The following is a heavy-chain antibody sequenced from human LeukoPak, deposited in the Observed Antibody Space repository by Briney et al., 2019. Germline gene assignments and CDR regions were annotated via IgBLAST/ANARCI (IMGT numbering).Heavy chain of an antibody. CDR3: ARGAVAGKMRSFDT. CDR2: IYYSGST. D-gene: IGHD6-19*01. J-gene: IGHJ5*02. V-gene: IGHV4-61*01. CDR1: GGSVSSGRYY. Sequence: SETLSLTCTVSGGSVSSGRYYWSWIRPPPGKGLEWIGYIYYSGSTNYNPSLKSRVTISVDASKNQFSLNLSTVTAADAAGYYCARGAVAGKMRSFDTWGQGTLVTVSS.